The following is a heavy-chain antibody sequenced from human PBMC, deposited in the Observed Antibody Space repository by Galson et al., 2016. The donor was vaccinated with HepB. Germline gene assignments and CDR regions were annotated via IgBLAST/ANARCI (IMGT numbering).Heavy chain of an antibody. J-gene: IGHJ4*01. V-gene: IGHV3-7*04. CDR1: GFTLSRYW. CDR3: TRDIAAFGVVME. D-gene: IGHD3-16*01. Sequence: SLRLSCAGSGFTLSRYWMSWVRQAPGKGLEWVANIKEAGSEQKYVDSVKGRFTISRDNAKNSVYLQMNSLRAEDTAEYDCTRDIAAFGVVMEWGHGTLVTISS. CDR2: IKEAGSEQ.